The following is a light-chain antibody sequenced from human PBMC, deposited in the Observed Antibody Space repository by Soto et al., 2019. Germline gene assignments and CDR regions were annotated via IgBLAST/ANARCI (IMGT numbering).Light chain of an antibody. CDR3: SSYTSSSTLAYV. J-gene: IGLJ1*01. Sequence: QSVLTQPASVSGSPGQSITLSCTGTSSDVGGYNYVSWYQQHPGKAPKLVIYDVSNRPSGVSNRFSGSKSGNTASLTISGLQAEDEADYYCSSYTSSSTLAYVFGTGTKVTVL. V-gene: IGLV2-14*01. CDR1: SSDVGGYNY. CDR2: DVS.